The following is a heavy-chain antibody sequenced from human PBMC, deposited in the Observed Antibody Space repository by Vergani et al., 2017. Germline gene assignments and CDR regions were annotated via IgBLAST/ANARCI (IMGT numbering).Heavy chain of an antibody. CDR2: IYHSGST. Sequence: QVQLQESGPGLVKPSETLSLTCTVSGYSISSGYYWGWIRQPPGTGLEWIGSIYHSGSTYYNPSLKSRVTISVHTSKNQFSLKLSPVTAADTAVYYCARYIEPGYCSGGSCNNWFDPWGQGTLVTVSS. J-gene: IGHJ5*02. CDR1: GYSISSGYY. V-gene: IGHV4-38-2*02. CDR3: ARYIEPGYCSGGSCNNWFDP. D-gene: IGHD2-15*01.